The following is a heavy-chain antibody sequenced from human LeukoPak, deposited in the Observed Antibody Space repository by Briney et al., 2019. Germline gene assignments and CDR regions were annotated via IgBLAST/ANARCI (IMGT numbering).Heavy chain of an antibody. D-gene: IGHD3-22*01. V-gene: IGHV3-30*02. CDR1: GFTFSSYG. Sequence: GGSLRLSCAASGFTFSSYGIHWVRQAPGKGLEWVAFIRYDGSNKYYADSVKGRFTISRDNSKNTLYLQMNRLRAEDTAVYYCAKDFSVYNYDSRVLDYWGQGTLVTVSS. J-gene: IGHJ4*02. CDR2: IRYDGSNK. CDR3: AKDFSVYNYDSRVLDY.